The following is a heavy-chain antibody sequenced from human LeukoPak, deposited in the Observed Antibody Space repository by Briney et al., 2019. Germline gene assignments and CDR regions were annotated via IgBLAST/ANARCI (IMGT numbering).Heavy chain of an antibody. J-gene: IGHJ4*02. V-gene: IGHV4-34*01. CDR3: ARITPHCSSTSCYSGAFDY. CDR2: INHSGST. D-gene: IGHD2-2*02. CDR1: GGSFSGYY. Sequence: PSETLSLTCAVYGGSFSGYYWSWIRQPPGKGLEWIGEINHSGSTNYNPSLKSRVTISVDTSKNQFSLKLSSVTAADTAVYYRARITPHCSSTSCYSGAFDYWGQGTLVTVSS.